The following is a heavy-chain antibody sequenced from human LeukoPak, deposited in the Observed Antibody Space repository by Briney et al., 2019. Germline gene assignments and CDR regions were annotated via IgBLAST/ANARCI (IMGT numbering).Heavy chain of an antibody. CDR2: IYTSGIT. CDR3: ARAKWFRELLWFDY. CDR1: GGSISSGSYY. D-gene: IGHD3-10*01. Sequence: PSETLSLTCTVSGGSISSGSYYWSWIRQPAGKGLEWIGRIYTSGITNYNPSPKSRVTISVDTSKNQFSLKLSSVTAADTAVYYCARAKWFRELLWFDYWGQGTLVTVSS. V-gene: IGHV4-61*02. J-gene: IGHJ4*02.